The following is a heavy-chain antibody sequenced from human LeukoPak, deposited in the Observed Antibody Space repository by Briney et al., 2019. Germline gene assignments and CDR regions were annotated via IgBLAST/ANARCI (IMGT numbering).Heavy chain of an antibody. J-gene: IGHJ4*02. CDR3: ARGFRSREDYKDFDY. D-gene: IGHD5-24*01. Sequence: PSETLSLTCPVYGGSFSGYYWTWIRQPPGKGLEWIGEINHSESTNYNPSLKRRVTISVDSSKNQFSLKLSSATAADTALYYCARGFRSREDYKDFDYWGQGTLVTVSS. CDR2: INHSEST. CDR1: GGSFSGYY. V-gene: IGHV4-34*01.